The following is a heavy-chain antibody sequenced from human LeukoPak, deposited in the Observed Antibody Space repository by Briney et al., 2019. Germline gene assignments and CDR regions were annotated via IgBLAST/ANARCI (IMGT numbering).Heavy chain of an antibody. CDR2: IIPIFGTA. D-gene: IGHD6-13*01. CDR1: GGTFSSYA. V-gene: IGHV1-69*13. J-gene: IGHJ5*02. CDR3: ALIAAAGNWADNWFDP. Sequence: SVKVSCKASGGTFSSYAISWVRQAPGQGLEWMGGIIPIFGTANYAQKFQGRVTITADESTSTAYMELSSLRSKDTAVYYCALIAAAGNWADNWFDPWGQGTLVTVSS.